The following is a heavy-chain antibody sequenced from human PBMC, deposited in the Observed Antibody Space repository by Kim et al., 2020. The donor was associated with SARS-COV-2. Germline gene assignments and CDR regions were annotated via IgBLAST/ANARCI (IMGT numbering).Heavy chain of an antibody. CDR2: IYTSGTT. J-gene: IGHJ4*02. D-gene: IGHD3-3*01. CDR3: ATEGSGRSHDF. Sequence: SETLSLTCSVSGASISSFYWSWIRQPAGKGLEWIGRIYTSGTTNYNPSLKSRVTMSLDTSKNQFSLNLTSLTAADTAVYYCATEGSGRSHDFWGQGTLVTVPS. V-gene: IGHV4-4*07. CDR1: GASISSFY.